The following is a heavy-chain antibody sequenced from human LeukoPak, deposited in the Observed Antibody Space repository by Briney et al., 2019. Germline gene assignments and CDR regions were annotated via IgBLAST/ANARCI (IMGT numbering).Heavy chain of an antibody. CDR2: INPNSGGT. V-gene: IGHV1-2*02. CDR1: GYTFTSYY. CDR3: ARTTKNHEWEPY. Sequence: ASVKVSCKASGYTFTSYYMHWVRQAPGQGLEWMGWINPNSGGTNYAQKFQGRVTMTRDTSISTAYMELSRLRSDDTAVYYCARTTKNHEWEPYWGQGTLVTVSS. J-gene: IGHJ4*02. D-gene: IGHD1-26*01.